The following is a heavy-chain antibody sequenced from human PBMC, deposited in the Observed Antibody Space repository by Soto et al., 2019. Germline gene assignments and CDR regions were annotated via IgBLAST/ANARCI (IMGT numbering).Heavy chain of an antibody. D-gene: IGHD6-13*01. CDR2: INAGNGNT. J-gene: IGHJ5*02. V-gene: IGHV1-3*01. Sequence: GASVKVSCKASGYTFTSYAMHWVRQAPGQRLEWMGWINAGNGNTKYSQKFQGRVTITRDTSASTAYMELSSLRSEDTAVYYCARGGSDSSSWYNWFDPWGQGTLVTVS. CDR1: GYTFTSYA. CDR3: ARGGSDSSSWYNWFDP.